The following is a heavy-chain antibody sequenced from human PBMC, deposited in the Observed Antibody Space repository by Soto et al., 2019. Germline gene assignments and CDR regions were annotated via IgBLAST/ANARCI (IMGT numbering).Heavy chain of an antibody. J-gene: IGHJ4*02. CDR1: GGSISSSNW. D-gene: IGHD6-13*01. V-gene: IGHV4-4*02. CDR3: ARAGYSSSWYEDYFDY. CDR2: IYHSGST. Sequence: SETLSLTCAVSGGSISSSNWWSWVRQPPGKGLEWIGEIYHSGSTNYNPSLKSRVTISVDKSKNQFSLKLNSVTAADTAVYYCARAGYSSSWYEDYFDYWGQGTLVTVSS.